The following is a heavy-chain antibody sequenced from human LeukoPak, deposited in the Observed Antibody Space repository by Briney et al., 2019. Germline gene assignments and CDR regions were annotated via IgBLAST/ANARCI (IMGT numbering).Heavy chain of an antibody. Sequence: ASVKVSCKASGYTFTSYYMHWVRQAPGQGLEWMGIINPSGGSTSYAQKFQGRVTMTRDTSTSTVYMELSSLRSEDTAVYYCARDRTWTYYDYVWGSPWYYFDYWGQGTLVTVPS. CDR1: GYTFTSYY. D-gene: IGHD3-16*01. CDR2: INPSGGST. J-gene: IGHJ4*02. V-gene: IGHV1-46*01. CDR3: ARDRTWTYYDYVWGSPWYYFDY.